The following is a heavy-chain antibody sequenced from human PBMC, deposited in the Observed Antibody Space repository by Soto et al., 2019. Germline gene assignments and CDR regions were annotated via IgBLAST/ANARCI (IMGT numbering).Heavy chain of an antibody. V-gene: IGHV1-18*01. J-gene: IGHJ5*02. Sequence: QVQLVQSGGEVKRPGASVKVSCKTSGYTVSNYGITWVRQAPGQPLEWLGWISLYSDGTNYAQKFQGRASMTTDTSTTTAYMELRSLRSDDTAVYYCARVVPGAEAWFGPWGQGTLVTVSS. CDR2: ISLYSDGT. CDR1: GYTVSNYG. D-gene: IGHD2-2*01. CDR3: ARVVPGAEAWFGP.